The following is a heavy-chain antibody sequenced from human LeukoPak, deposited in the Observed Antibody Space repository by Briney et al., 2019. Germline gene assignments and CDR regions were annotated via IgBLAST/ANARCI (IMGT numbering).Heavy chain of an antibody. CDR3: ARVLTTVTGAFDY. CDR2: IYYSGST. J-gene: IGHJ4*02. D-gene: IGHD4-17*01. V-gene: IGHV4-31*03. CDR1: GGSISSGGYY. Sequence: SETLSLTCTVSGGSISSGGYYWSWIRQHPGKGLEWIGYIYYSGSTYYNPSLKSRVTISVDTSKNQFSLKLSSVTAADTAVYYCARVLTTVTGAFDYWGQGTLVTVSS.